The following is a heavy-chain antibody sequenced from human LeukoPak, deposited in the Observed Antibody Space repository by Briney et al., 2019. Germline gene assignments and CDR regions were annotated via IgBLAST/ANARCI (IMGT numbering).Heavy chain of an antibody. V-gene: IGHV1-18*01. CDR3: ATEGRGYSGYYFDY. Sequence: ASVKVSCKASGYTFTSYGISWVRQAPGQGLEWMGWISAYNGNTNYAQKFQGRVTMTEDTSTDTAYMELSSLRSEDTAVYYCATEGRGYSGYYFDYWGQGTLVTVPS. D-gene: IGHD5-12*01. CDR1: GYTFTSYG. CDR2: ISAYNGNT. J-gene: IGHJ4*02.